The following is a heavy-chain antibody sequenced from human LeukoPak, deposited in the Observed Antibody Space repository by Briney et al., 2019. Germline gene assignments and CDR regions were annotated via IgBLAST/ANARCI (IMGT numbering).Heavy chain of an antibody. CDR1: GFTFSSYS. CDR2: ISRSSTTV. CDR3: ARVPTYSDFWSGYTIDY. J-gene: IGHJ4*02. Sequence: GGSLRLSCTASGFTFSSYSMNWVRPAPGKGLEWVSHISRSSTTVYYADSVKGRFTISRDNAKNSLYLQMNSLRAEDTAVYYCARVPTYSDFWSGYTIDYWGQGTLVTVSS. D-gene: IGHD3-3*01. V-gene: IGHV3-48*01.